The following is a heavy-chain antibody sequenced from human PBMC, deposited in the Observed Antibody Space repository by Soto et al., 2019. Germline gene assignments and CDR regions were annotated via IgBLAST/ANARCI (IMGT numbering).Heavy chain of an antibody. CDR3: ARSLGGWVRYFDL. CDR2: IYHSGST. Sequence: QVQLQESGPGLAKPSETLSLTCTFSGGTVSGYYWNWIRQPPGKGLEWIGYIYHSGSTYYSPSLRGRVSISVDRSKNQFSLKLSSVTAADAAVYFCARSLGGWVRYFDLWGRGTLVTVSS. D-gene: IGHD6-19*01. J-gene: IGHJ2*01. CDR1: GGTVSGYY. V-gene: IGHV4-59*02.